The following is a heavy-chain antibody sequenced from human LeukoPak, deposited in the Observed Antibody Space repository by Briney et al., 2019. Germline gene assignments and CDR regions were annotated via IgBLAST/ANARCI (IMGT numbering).Heavy chain of an antibody. Sequence: TGGSLRLSCAASKFAFSSYAMSWVRQAPGKGLEWVSAISGGGGNTYYADSVKGRFTISRDNAKNTLYLQMNSLRAEDTALYYCARGKYPYSLDVWGQGTTVSVSS. V-gene: IGHV3-23*01. J-gene: IGHJ6*02. CDR2: ISGGGGNT. CDR3: ARGKYPYSLDV. CDR1: KFAFSSYA. D-gene: IGHD2-2*02.